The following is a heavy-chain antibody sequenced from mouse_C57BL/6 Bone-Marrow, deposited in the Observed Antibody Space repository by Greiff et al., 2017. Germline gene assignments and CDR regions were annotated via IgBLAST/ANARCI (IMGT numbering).Heavy chain of an antibody. CDR2: IDPNSGGT. V-gene: IGHV1-72*01. CDR3: ERGRKGKAGNAMDY. J-gene: IGHJ4*01. CDR1: GYTFTSYW. D-gene: IGHD1-1*02. Sequence: QVQLQQPGAELVKPGASVKLSCKASGYTFTSYWMHWVKQRPGRGLEWIGRIDPNSGGTKYNEKFKSKATLTVDKPSSTAYMQLSSLTSEASAVFYGERGRKGKAGNAMDYWGQGTSVTVSS.